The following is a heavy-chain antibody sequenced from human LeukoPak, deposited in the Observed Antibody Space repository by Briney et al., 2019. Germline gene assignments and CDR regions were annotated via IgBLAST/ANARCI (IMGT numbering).Heavy chain of an antibody. CDR1: GYSFTSYW. D-gene: IGHD1-26*01. Sequence: GESLKISCKGSGYSFTSYWIGWVRQMPGKGLELMVVIYPGDSDTRYSPSFQGQVTISADKSISTAYLQWSSLKASDTAMYYCARLKVLGATPFDYWGQGTLVTVSS. J-gene: IGHJ4*02. CDR3: ARLKVLGATPFDY. CDR2: IYPGDSDT. V-gene: IGHV5-51*01.